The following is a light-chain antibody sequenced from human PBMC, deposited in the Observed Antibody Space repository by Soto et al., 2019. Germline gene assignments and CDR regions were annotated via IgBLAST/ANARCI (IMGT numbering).Light chain of an antibody. V-gene: IGKV1-39*01. CDR2: AAS. CDR3: QQSYSTPGT. CDR1: QSISSY. J-gene: IGKJ2*01. Sequence: DIQMTQSPSSLSASVGDRVTITCRASQSISSYLNWYQQKPGKAPKLLIYAASSVQSGVPSRFSGSGSGTDFTLPISSLQPEDCATYYCQQSYSTPGTFGQATKLEIK.